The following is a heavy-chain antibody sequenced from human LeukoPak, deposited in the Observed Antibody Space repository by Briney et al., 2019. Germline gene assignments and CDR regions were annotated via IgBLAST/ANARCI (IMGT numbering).Heavy chain of an antibody. J-gene: IGHJ5*02. CDR2: MNPNSGNT. CDR1: GYTFTSYD. V-gene: IGHV1-8*01. CDR3: ARECDYYGSGSYCWFDP. Sequence: ASVKVSCKASGYTFTSYDINWVRQATGQGLEWMGWMNPNSGNTGYAQKFQGRVTMTRSTSISTAYMELSSLRSEDTAVYYCARECDYYGSGSYCWFDPWGQGTLVTVSS. D-gene: IGHD3-10*01.